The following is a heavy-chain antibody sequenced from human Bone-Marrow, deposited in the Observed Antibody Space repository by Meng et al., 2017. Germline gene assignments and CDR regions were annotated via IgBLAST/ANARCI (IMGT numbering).Heavy chain of an antibody. D-gene: IGHD2-2*01. Sequence: GESLKISCAASGFTFSRFAMHWVRQAPGKGPEWVAVIGYDGNNKFYADSVKDRFAISRDNSRNTLHLQMSSLRAEDTAVYYCVRVGGYCSATNCYGWDSWGQGTLVTVPQ. CDR2: IGYDGNNK. CDR1: GFTFSRFA. V-gene: IGHV3-30*09. J-gene: IGHJ4*02. CDR3: VRVGGYCSATNCYGWDS.